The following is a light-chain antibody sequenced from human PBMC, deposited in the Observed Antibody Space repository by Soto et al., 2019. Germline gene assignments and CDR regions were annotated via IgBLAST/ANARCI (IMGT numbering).Light chain of an antibody. Sequence: AIRMTQSPSSLSASTGDRVTITCRASQGISSYLAWYQQKPGKAPKLLIYAASTLQSGVPSRFSGSGSGTDFTLTISGLQSEDFATYYCQQYYSYPQTFGQGSKVDNK. CDR3: QQYYSYPQT. V-gene: IGKV1-8*01. J-gene: IGKJ1*01. CDR1: QGISSY. CDR2: AAS.